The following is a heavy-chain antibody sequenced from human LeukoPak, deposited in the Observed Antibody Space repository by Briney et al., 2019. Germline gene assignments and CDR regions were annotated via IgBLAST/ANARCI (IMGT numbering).Heavy chain of an antibody. Sequence: SETLPLTCAVYGDSCSGFYWSWIRQPPGKGLEEIGEINHSGSTNYNPSLKSRVTISADTSKNQFSLRLSSVTAADTAVYYCARGPLGYCSSSSCHGPDYWGQGTLVTVSS. V-gene: IGHV4-34*01. J-gene: IGHJ4*02. CDR1: GDSCSGFY. D-gene: IGHD2-2*01. CDR3: ARGPLGYCSSSSCHGPDY. CDR2: INHSGST.